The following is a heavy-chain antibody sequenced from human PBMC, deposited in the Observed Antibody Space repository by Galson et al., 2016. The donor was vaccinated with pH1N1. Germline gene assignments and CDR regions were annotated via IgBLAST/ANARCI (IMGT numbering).Heavy chain of an antibody. J-gene: IGHJ6*02. V-gene: IGHV1-69*06. D-gene: IGHD3-10*01. CDR2: ISPIFGSI. CDR3: ATAGPLVREILYYSYAMDV. CDR1: GGTFSNSA. Sequence: SVKVSCKASGGTFSNSAISWVRQAPGQGLEWMGGISPIFGSINYAQRFQGRLTITADIFTNTAYMDMSGLRFEDTAIYYCATAGPLVREILYYSYAMDVWGQWTTVNGSS.